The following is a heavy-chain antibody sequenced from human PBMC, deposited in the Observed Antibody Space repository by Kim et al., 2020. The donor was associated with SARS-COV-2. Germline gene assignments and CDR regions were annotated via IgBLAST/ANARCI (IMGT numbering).Heavy chain of an antibody. J-gene: IGHJ5*02. CDR1: GGSISSYY. D-gene: IGHD6-19*01. Sequence: SETLSLTCTVSGGSISSYYWSWSRHPPGTALEWFGYLYYRSSTTYNPSLKKQVTIPVDTSKKHFSLKLSSVTAADTAVYYCARVASSIAVAVAFDPWGQGPLVTVSA. V-gene: IGHV4-59*01. CDR2: LYYRSST. CDR3: ARVASSIAVAVAFDP.